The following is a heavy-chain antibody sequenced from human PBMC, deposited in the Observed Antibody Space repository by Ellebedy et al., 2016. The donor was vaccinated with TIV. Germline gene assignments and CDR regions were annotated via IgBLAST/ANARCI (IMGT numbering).Heavy chain of an antibody. V-gene: IGHV1-2*02. CDR3: ARDFWGTYEY. J-gene: IGHJ4*02. Sequence: ASVKVSXKASRYTFIDYGIHWVRQAPGQGLEWVGRIHPNSGDTYYAEKFQGRVTMTRDTSISTVYMELRSLTSDDTAVYYCARDFWGTYEYWGQGTLVTVSS. CDR1: RYTFIDYG. CDR2: IHPNSGDT. D-gene: IGHD3-16*01.